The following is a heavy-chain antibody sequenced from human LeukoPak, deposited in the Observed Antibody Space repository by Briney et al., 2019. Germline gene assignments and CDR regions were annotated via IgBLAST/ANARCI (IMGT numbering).Heavy chain of an antibody. J-gene: IGHJ4*02. CDR2: ITAYNGNT. D-gene: IGHD3-10*01. CDR3: ARDQRYGSGNLDY. Sequence: ASVKVSCKASGYTFTRYGISWVRQAPGQGLEWMGWITAYNGNTNCAQKFQGRVTMTTDTSTSTAYMELRSLRSDDTAVYYCARDQRYGSGNLDYWGQGTLVTVSS. V-gene: IGHV1-18*01. CDR1: GYTFTRYG.